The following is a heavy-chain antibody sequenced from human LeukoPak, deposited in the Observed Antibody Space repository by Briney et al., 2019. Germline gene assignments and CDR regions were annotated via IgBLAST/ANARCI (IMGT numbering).Heavy chain of an antibody. D-gene: IGHD3-16*01. J-gene: IGHJ6*02. CDR2: ISVIGGST. V-gene: IGHV3-23*01. CDR1: GFTFSSYA. Sequence: GGSLILSCAASGFTFSSYAMSWVRQAPGKGLEWVSSISVIGGSTYYVDSVRGRFSISRDNSKNTLYLQMSSLRAGDTAVYYCAAAYFGMDQYYYGMDVWGQGTTVTVSS. CDR3: AAAYFGMDQYYYGMDV.